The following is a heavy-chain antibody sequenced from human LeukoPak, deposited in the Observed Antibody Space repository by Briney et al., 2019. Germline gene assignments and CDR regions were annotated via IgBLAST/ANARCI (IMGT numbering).Heavy chain of an antibody. CDR3: ARWGVSFGGRNYLDY. V-gene: IGHV4-59*01. CDR2: IYYSGSA. D-gene: IGHD3-16*01. J-gene: IGHJ4*02. CDR1: GGSMKNYY. Sequence: SETLSLTCTVSGGSMKNYYWSWMWQPPGKGLEYIADIYYSGSANYNSYLKSRVSISVDTSKNQFSLTMNSVTAADTAVFYCARWGVSFGGRNYLDYWGQGKLVTVSS.